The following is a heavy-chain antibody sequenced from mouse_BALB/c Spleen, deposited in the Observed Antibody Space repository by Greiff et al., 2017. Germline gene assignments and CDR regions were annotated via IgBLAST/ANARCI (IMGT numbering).Heavy chain of an antibody. Sequence: VQLQQSGAELVKPGASVKLSCKASGYTFTSYYMYWVKQRPGQGLEWIGEINPSNGGTNFNEKFKDKATLTADKSSSTAYMQLSSLTSEDSAVYYCARNGCFDYWGQGTTLTVSS. CDR1: GYTFTSYY. V-gene: IGHV1S81*02. CDR3: ARNGCFDY. CDR2: INPSNGGT. J-gene: IGHJ2*01. D-gene: IGHD2-2*01.